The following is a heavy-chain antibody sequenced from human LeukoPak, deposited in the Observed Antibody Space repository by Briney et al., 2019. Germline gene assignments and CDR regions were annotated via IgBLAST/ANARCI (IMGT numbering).Heavy chain of an antibody. V-gene: IGHV4-59*08. CDR1: GGSISSYY. CDR2: IYYSGST. J-gene: IGHJ6*02. Sequence: SETLSLTCTVSGGSISSYYWSWIRQPPGKGLEWIGYIYYSGSTNYNPSLKSRVTISEDTSKNQFSLKLSSVTAADTAVYYCARHSDNYDFWSGYLYGMDVWGQGTTVTLSS. D-gene: IGHD3-3*01. CDR3: ARHSDNYDFWSGYLYGMDV.